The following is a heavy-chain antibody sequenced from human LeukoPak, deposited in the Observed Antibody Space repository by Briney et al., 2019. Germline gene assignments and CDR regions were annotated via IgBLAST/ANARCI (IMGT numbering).Heavy chain of an antibody. CDR2: ISGSGTAT. J-gene: IGHJ5*02. Sequence: GGSLRLSCAASGFTSGFTFSSFAMSWVRQAPGKGLEWVSAISGSGTATHYAASVRGRFTISRDNSKNTLYLEMNSLRAEDTAIYYCAKDISSTSSTPFDPWDQGTLVTVSS. V-gene: IGHV3-23*01. CDR1: GFTFSSFA. CDR3: AKDISSTSSTPFDP. D-gene: IGHD3-3*02.